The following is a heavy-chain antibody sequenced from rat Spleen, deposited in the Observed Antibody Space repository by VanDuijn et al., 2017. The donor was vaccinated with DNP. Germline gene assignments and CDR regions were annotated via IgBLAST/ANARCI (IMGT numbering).Heavy chain of an antibody. D-gene: IGHD1-10*01. CDR3: ARQLHYFDY. V-gene: IGHV5-20*01. CDR2: ISYDGGST. CDR1: GFTFSDYY. Sequence: EVQLVESGGGLVQPGRSLKLSCAASGFTFSDYYMAWVRQAPTKGLEWVASISYDGGSTYYRDSVKGRFTISRDNAKSSLYLQMDSLRSEDTATYYCARQLHYFDYWGQGVMVTVSS. J-gene: IGHJ2*01.